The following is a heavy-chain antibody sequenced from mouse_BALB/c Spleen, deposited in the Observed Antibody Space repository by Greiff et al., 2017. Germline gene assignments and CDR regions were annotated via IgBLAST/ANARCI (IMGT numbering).Heavy chain of an antibody. V-gene: IGHV5-4*02. CDR1: GFTFSDYY. CDR2: ISDGGSYT. Sequence: DVQLVESGGGLVKPGGSLKLSCAASGFTFSDYYMYWVRQTPEKRLEWVATISDGGSYTYYPDSVKGRFTISRDNAKNNLYLQMSSLKSEDTAMYYCAREDYYGSSYVTYWGQGTLVTVSA. J-gene: IGHJ3*01. D-gene: IGHD1-1*01. CDR3: AREDYYGSSYVTY.